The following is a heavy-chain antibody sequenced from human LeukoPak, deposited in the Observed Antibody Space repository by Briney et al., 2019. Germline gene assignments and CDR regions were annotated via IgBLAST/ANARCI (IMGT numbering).Heavy chain of an antibody. D-gene: IGHD6-19*01. CDR2: ISWNSGRI. J-gene: IGHJ6*02. V-gene: IGHV3-9*01. CDR1: GFTFDDYA. Sequence: GGSLRLSCTASGFTFDDYAMHWVRQAPGKGLEWVSGISWNSGRIDYADSVKGRFTISRGNAKNSLYLQMNSLRAEDTAFYYCAKDRGSGLYYYIMDVWGQGTTVTVSS. CDR3: AKDRGSGLYYYIMDV.